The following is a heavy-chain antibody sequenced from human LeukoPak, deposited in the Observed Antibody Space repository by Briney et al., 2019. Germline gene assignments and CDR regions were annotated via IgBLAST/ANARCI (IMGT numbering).Heavy chain of an antibody. D-gene: IGHD2-21*01. CDR1: GGSFSGYY. CDR3: ARDSYPRNP. V-gene: IGHV4-34*01. Sequence: KASETLSHTCAVYGGSFSGYYWSWIRQPQGKGLEWIGEINHSGSTNYNPSLKSRVTISVDTSKNQFSLKLSSVTAADTAVYYCARDSYPRNPWGQGTLVTVSS. J-gene: IGHJ5*02. CDR2: INHSGST.